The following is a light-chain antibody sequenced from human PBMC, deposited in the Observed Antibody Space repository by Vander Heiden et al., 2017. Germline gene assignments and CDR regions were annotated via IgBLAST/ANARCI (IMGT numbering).Light chain of an antibody. CDR2: SAS. CDR1: QSVGSN. CDR3: QQYNNWPWT. Sequence: SPPPPSVLPGEIATLSCRASQSVGSNLLWYQRKPGQAPRLLISSASTRVTGIPARFSGSGSGTEFTLTISSLQSEDFAVYYCQQYNNWPWTFGQGTKVEIK. J-gene: IGKJ1*01. V-gene: IGKV3-15*01.